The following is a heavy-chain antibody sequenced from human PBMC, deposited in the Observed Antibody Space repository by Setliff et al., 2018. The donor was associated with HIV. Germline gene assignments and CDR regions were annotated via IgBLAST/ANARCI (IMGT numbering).Heavy chain of an antibody. V-gene: IGHV5-51*01. CDR1: GYSFTNYW. Sequence: GESLKISCKGSGYSFTNYWINWVRQMPGKGLGWMGIIYPGDSDTRYSPSFQGQVTISADKSISTAYLQWSSLKASDTAMYYCVRQEGGTTVITSASLDIWGQGTMVTVSS. J-gene: IGHJ3*02. CDR3: VRQEGGTTVITSASLDI. D-gene: IGHD4-17*01. CDR2: IYPGDSDT.